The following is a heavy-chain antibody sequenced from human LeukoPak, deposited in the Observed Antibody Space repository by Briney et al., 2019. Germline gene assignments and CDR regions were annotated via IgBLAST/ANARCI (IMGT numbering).Heavy chain of an antibody. CDR1: GFTFSSYA. Sequence: GGSLRLSCAASGFTFSSYAMSWVRQAPGKGLEWVSAISASGGNTYYADSVKGRFTISRDSSKNTLYLQVNSLRAEDTAIYYCAKDLRGATVTTKGDYWGQGTLVTVSP. CDR2: ISASGGNT. V-gene: IGHV3-23*01. J-gene: IGHJ4*02. D-gene: IGHD4-17*01. CDR3: AKDLRGATVTTKGDY.